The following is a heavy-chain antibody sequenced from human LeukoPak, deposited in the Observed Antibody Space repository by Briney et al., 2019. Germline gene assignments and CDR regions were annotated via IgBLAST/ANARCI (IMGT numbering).Heavy chain of an antibody. CDR3: ARVGFPKLTYYDFQTYYMDV. D-gene: IGHD3-3*01. CDR2: ISAYNGNT. Sequence: ASVKVSCKASGYTFTSYGISWVRQAPGQGLEWMGWISAYNGNTNYAQKLQGRVTMTTDTSTSTAYMELRSLRSDDTAVYYCARVGFPKLTYYDFQTYYMDVWGKGTTVTVSS. CDR1: GYTFTSYG. V-gene: IGHV1-18*01. J-gene: IGHJ6*03.